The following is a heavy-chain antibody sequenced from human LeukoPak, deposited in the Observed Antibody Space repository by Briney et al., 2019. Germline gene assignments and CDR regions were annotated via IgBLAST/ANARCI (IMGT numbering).Heavy chain of an antibody. CDR3: ARGSAETHYDVLTGYFFDY. CDR2: INNSGNT. CDR1: NGSFSGYY. D-gene: IGHD3-9*01. Sequence: SETLSLTCAVYNGSFSGYYWSWLRQPPGRALEWIGEINNSGNTNYNPSIKSRVIILRDRSKYQFSLKLRSVTAADTAVYYCARGSAETHYDVLTGYFFDYWGRGTPVTVSS. J-gene: IGHJ4*02. V-gene: IGHV4-34*01.